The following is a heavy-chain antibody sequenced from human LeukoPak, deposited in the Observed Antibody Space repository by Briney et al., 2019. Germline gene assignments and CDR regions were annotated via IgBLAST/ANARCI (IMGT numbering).Heavy chain of an antibody. CDR1: GYTFTSYA. V-gene: IGHV1-3*01. CDR3: ASMIVVVPAALDDAFDI. CDR2: INAGNGNT. D-gene: IGHD2-2*01. Sequence: GASVKVSCKASGYTFTSYAMHWVRQAPGQRLEWMGWINAGNGNTKYSQKFQGRVTITRDTSASTAYMELSSLRSEDTAVYYCASMIVVVPAALDDAFDIWGQGTMVTVSS. J-gene: IGHJ3*02.